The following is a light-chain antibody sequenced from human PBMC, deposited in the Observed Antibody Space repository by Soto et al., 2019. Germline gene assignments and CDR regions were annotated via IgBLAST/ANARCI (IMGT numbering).Light chain of an antibody. J-gene: IGKJ1*01. Sequence: SVLTQSPGTLSLSPGERATLSCRASQSVSSSFLAWYQLKPGKAPRLLIYGASSRATGIPDRFSGSGSGTDFTLTISRLEPEDFAVYYCQQYDSSPWTCGQGTKVEL. CDR1: QSVSSSF. CDR3: QQYDSSPWT. V-gene: IGKV3-20*01. CDR2: GAS.